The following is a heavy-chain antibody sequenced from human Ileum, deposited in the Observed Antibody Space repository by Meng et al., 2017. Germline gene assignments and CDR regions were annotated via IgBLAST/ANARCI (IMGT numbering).Heavy chain of an antibody. Sequence: LRESCPDLVHHSGTLSFTCAVSGAIIGRGKWWSWVRQPPGKGQEWIGEMYPSGTTNYNPSLKSRVTISMDTSKNQLSLKLSSVTAADTAVYYCARHIAVSGTRGFDSWGQGTLVTVSS. CDR1: GAIIGRGKW. V-gene: IGHV4-4*02. CDR2: MYPSGTT. CDR3: ARHIAVSGTRGFDS. J-gene: IGHJ4*02. D-gene: IGHD6-19*01.